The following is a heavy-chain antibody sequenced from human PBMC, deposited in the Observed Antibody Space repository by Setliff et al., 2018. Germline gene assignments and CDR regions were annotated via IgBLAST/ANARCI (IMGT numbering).Heavy chain of an antibody. CDR1: GGSVRGYY. CDR2: MYYSGDT. J-gene: IGHJ4*02. Sequence: SETLSLTCTVSGGSVRGYYWSWIRQPPGKGLEWIGYMYYSGDTRYNPSLKSRVTMSVDTSMNQFSLNLNSVTAADTAVYYCARDRTYYASGTYTRWFDYWGQGSLVTVSS. D-gene: IGHD3-10*01. CDR3: ARDRTYYASGTYTRWFDY. V-gene: IGHV4-59*02.